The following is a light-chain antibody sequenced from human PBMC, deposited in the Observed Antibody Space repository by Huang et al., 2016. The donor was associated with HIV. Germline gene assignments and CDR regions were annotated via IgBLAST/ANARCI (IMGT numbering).Light chain of an antibody. CDR1: QSVSSN. J-gene: IGKJ1*01. Sequence: EIVMTQSPATLSVSPGESATLSCRASQSVSSNLAWYQQKPGQAPRRLIYGASTRATGIPARFSGSGSGSEFTLTISSLQSEDFAVYYCQQYNKWPRTFGQGTKVEIK. V-gene: IGKV3-15*01. CDR2: GAS. CDR3: QQYNKWPRT.